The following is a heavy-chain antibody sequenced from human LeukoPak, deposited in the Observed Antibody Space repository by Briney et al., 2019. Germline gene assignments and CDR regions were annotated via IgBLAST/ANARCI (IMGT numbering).Heavy chain of an antibody. V-gene: IGHV3-23*01. J-gene: IGHJ4*02. CDR1: GFIFSSYG. CDR3: AKARSSWGRYFDF. Sequence: GGSLRLSCAASGFIFSSYGMSWVRQAPGKGLEWISSTSTRGGSTFYADSVKGRFFISRDNSNNTLFLLMNSLRVDDTAVYYCAKARSSWGRYFDFWGRGTLVTVS. CDR2: TSTRGGST. D-gene: IGHD3-16*01.